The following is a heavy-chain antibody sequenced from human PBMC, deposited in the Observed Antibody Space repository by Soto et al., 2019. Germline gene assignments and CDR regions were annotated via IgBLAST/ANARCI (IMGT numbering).Heavy chain of an antibody. D-gene: IGHD3-16*01. V-gene: IGHV3-15*01. J-gene: IGHJ3*01. CDR3: TTDWGSGTHYARAFDV. CDR2: IRSNIDGATT. CDR1: GFAFKYAR. Sequence: PGGSLRLSCAASGFAFKYARMTWVRQAPGKGLEWVGHIRSNIDGATTAYAAPVKGRFTISRDESKNTVDLQMNSLITEDTAEYYCTTDWGSGTHYARAFDVWGQGTMVTVSS.